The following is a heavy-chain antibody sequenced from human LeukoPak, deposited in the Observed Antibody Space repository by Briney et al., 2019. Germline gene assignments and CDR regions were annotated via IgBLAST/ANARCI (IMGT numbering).Heavy chain of an antibody. CDR2: INHSGST. J-gene: IGHJ4*02. D-gene: IGHD3-22*01. Sequence: SETLSLTCAVYGGSFSGYYWSWIRQPPGKGLEWIGEINHSGSTNYNPSLKSRFTISVDTSKNQFSLKLSSVTAADTAVYYCARYYYDSSGYYRRLDYWGQGTLVTVSS. V-gene: IGHV4-34*01. CDR1: GGSFSGYY. CDR3: ARYYYDSSGYYRRLDY.